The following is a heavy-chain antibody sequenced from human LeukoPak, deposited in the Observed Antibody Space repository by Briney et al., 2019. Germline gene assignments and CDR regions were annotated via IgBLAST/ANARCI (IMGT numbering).Heavy chain of an antibody. V-gene: IGHV3-7*03. Sequence: GGSLRLSCAASGFTFSTYWMSWVRQAPGKGLEWVANIKQDGSEKYYVDSVKGRFTISRDNAKNSLYLQMNSLRAEDTAVYYCARDGLGSYGYDRVFDYWGQGTLVTVSS. CDR3: ARDGLGSYGYDRVFDY. CDR1: GFTFSTYW. J-gene: IGHJ4*02. CDR2: IKQDGSEK. D-gene: IGHD3-10*01.